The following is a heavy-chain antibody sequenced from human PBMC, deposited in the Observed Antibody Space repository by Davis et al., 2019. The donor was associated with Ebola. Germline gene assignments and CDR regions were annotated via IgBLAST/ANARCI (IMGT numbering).Heavy chain of an antibody. CDR1: GFTFDNYA. CDR3: TRHVSGDFWYFDL. V-gene: IGHV3-23*01. CDR2: ITGSGGSA. J-gene: IGHJ2*01. D-gene: IGHD4-17*01. Sequence: GESLKISCAASGFTFDNYAMNWVRQAPGKGLEWVSAITGSGGSAYFADSVKGRFTLPRDNSKNTVYLQMNSLRAEDTAVYYCTRHVSGDFWYFDLWGRGTLVTVSS.